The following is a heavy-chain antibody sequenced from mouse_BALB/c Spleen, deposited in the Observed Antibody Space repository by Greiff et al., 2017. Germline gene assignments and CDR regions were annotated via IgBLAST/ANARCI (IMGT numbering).Heavy chain of an antibody. Sequence: EVQLMQSGGGLVKPGGSLKLSCAASGFTFSSYAMSWVRQTPEKRLEWVATISSGGSYTYYPDSVKGRFTISRDNAENTLYLQMSSLRSEDTAMYYCARHDYPYAMDYWGQGTSVTVSS. CDR1: GFTFSSYA. CDR3: ARHDYPYAMDY. V-gene: IGHV5-9-3*01. D-gene: IGHD2-4*01. J-gene: IGHJ4*01. CDR2: ISSGGSYT.